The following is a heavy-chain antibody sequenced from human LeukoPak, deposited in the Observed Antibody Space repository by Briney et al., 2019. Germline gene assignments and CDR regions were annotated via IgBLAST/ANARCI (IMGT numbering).Heavy chain of an antibody. V-gene: IGHV1-8*03. CDR2: MNPNSGNT. CDR1: GYTFTSYD. J-gene: IGHJ4*02. Sequence: ASVKVSCKASGYTFTSYDINWVRQATGQGLEWMGWMNPNSGNTGYAQKFQGRVTITRNTSISTAYMELSSLRSEDTAAYYCARGRYYGSGSVLGYWGQGTLVTVSS. D-gene: IGHD3-10*01. CDR3: ARGRYYGSGSVLGY.